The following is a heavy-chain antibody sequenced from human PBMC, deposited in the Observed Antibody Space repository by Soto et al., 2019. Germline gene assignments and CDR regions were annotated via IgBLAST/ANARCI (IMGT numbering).Heavy chain of an antibody. CDR2: IHPSGST. J-gene: IGHJ4*01. CDR1: GGSFSGYY. CDR3: ARGQDTAKVGY. V-gene: IGHV4-34*01. D-gene: IGHD5-18*01. Sequence: PXATLSLPCAVYGGSFSGYYWSWIRQPPGKGLEWIGEIHPSGSTNYNPSLKSRVTISVNTSKSQFSLNLSSVTAADTAVYFCARGQDTAKVGYWGHGTLVTVSS.